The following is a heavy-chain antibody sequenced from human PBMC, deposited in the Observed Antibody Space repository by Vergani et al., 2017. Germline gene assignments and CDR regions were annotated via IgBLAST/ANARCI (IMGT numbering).Heavy chain of an antibody. CDR2: ISSSSSYI. D-gene: IGHD2-15*01. CDR1: GFTFSSYS. Sequence: EVQLVESGGGLVQPGGSLRLSCAASGFTFSSYSMNWVRQAPGKGLEWVSSISSSSSYIYYADSVKGRFTSSRDNAKNSLYLQMNSLRAEDTAVYYCATLTLYCSGGSCPDYWGQGTLVTVSS. J-gene: IGHJ4*02. V-gene: IGHV3-21*01. CDR3: ATLTLYCSGGSCPDY.